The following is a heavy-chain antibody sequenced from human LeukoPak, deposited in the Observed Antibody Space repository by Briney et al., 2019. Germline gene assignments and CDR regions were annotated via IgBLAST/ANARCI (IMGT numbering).Heavy chain of an antibody. V-gene: IGHV3-23*01. D-gene: IGHD5-24*01. Sequence: QSGGSLRLSCAASGFTFSNYAMSWVRQAPGKGLEWVSAISGGGSTTYSADSVKGRFTISRDNSRNTLYLQMNSLRAEDTAVYYCARDLDDYNGLPPFFQHWGQGTLVTVSS. CDR3: ARDLDDYNGLPPFFQH. CDR1: GFTFSNYA. J-gene: IGHJ1*01. CDR2: ISGGGSTT.